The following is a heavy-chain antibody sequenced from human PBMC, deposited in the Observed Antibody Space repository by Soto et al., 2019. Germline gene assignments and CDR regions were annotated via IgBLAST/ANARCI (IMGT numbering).Heavy chain of an antibody. J-gene: IGHJ6*02. Sequence: QVQLQESGPGLVKPSETLSLICTVSGGSISSYYWSWIRQPPGKGLEWIGYIYYSGSTNYNPSLKSRVTISVDTAKNQFSLKLSSVTAADTAVYYCARGYGFVPPRRITGTTDYYYYGMDVWGQGTTVTVSS. D-gene: IGHD1-20*01. V-gene: IGHV4-59*01. CDR3: ARGYGFVPPRRITGTTDYYYYGMDV. CDR2: IYYSGST. CDR1: GGSISSYY.